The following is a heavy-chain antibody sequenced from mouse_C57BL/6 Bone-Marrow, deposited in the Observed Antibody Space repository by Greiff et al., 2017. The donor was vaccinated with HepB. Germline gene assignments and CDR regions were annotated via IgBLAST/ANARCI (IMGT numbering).Heavy chain of an antibody. V-gene: IGHV1-81*01. CDR3: ARRDYDFAY. CDR2: IYPRSGNT. J-gene: IGHJ3*01. CDR1: GYTFTSYG. Sequence: QVQLQQSGAGLARPGASVKLSCKASGYTFTSYGISWVKQRTGQGLEWIGEIYPRSGNTYYNEKFKGKATLTADKSSSTAYMELRSLTSEDSAVYFCARRDYDFAYWGQGTLVTVSA. D-gene: IGHD2-4*01.